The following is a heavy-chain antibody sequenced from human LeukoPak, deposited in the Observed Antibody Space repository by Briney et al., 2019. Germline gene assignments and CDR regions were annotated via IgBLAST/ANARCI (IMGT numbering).Heavy chain of an antibody. CDR3: AKDRLGEPGA. CDR1: AFTFSSFG. CDR2: IRYDGSNK. V-gene: IGHV3-30*02. D-gene: IGHD3-10*01. Sequence: GGSLRLSCAASAFTFSSFGMQWVRQAPGKGLEWVAFIRYDGSNKFYADSVKGRFTVSRDNSKDTLYLQLDSLRIEDTAVYYCAKDRLGEPGAWGQGTLVTVSP. J-gene: IGHJ4*02.